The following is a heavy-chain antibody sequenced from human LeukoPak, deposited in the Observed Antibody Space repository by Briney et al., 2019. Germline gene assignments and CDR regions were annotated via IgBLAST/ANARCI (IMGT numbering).Heavy chain of an antibody. Sequence: GGSLRLSCAASGFTFSDYSMNWVRQAPGKGLEWVSSISSSSSYIYYADSVKGRFTISRDNPKNSLYLQMNSLRAEDTAVYYCARAASSWSYLNYWGQGTLVTVSS. J-gene: IGHJ4*02. CDR1: GFTFSDYS. CDR3: ARAASSWSYLNY. CDR2: ISSSSSYI. D-gene: IGHD6-13*01. V-gene: IGHV3-21*01.